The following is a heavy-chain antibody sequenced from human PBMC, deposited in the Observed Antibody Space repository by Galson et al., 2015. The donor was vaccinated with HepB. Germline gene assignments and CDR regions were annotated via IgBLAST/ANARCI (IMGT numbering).Heavy chain of an antibody. J-gene: IGHJ6*02. CDR2: IIPILGIA. CDR1: GGTFSSYT. Sequence: SVKVSCKASGGTFSSYTISWVRQAPGQGLEWMGRIIPILGIANYAQKFQGRVTITADKSTSTAYMELSSLRSEDTAVYYCASPGGVQLLGNYYGMDVWGQGTTVTVSS. D-gene: IGHD1-1*01. CDR3: ASPGGVQLLGNYYGMDV. V-gene: IGHV1-69*02.